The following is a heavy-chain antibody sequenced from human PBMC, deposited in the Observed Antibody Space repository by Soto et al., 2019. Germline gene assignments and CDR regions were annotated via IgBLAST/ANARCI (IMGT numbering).Heavy chain of an antibody. V-gene: IGHV4-59*01. J-gene: IGHJ6*02. CDR3: ARDRATYYDFWSGYYTDYYYGIDV. Sequence: SETLSLTCTVSGGSISSYYWSWIRQPPGKGLEWIGYIYYSGSTNYNPSLKSRVTISVDTSKNQFSLKLSSVTAADTAVYYCARDRATYYDFWSGYYTDYYYGIDVWGQGTTVTVSS. CDR1: GGSISSYY. D-gene: IGHD3-3*01. CDR2: IYYSGST.